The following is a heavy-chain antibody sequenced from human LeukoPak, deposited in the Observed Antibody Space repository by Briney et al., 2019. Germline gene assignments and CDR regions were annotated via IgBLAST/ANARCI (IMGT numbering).Heavy chain of an antibody. J-gene: IGHJ4*02. D-gene: IGHD2-21*01. CDR3: ARDCGRHGVDY. CDR1: GGSISSYY. Sequence: PSETLSLTCTVSGGSISSYYWSWIRQPPGKGLEWIGYIYYSGSTNYNPSLKSRVTISVDTSKNQFSLKLSSVTAADTAVYYCARDCGRHGVDYWGQGTLVTVSS. V-gene: IGHV4-59*01. CDR2: IYYSGST.